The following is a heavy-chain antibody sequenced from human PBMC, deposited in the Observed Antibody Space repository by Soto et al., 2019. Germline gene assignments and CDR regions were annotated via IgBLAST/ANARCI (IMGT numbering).Heavy chain of an antibody. CDR3: AKGNFAYYYYYMDV. J-gene: IGHJ6*03. Sequence: EVQLVESGGGLVHPGRSLRLSCAASGFTFDDYAMHWVRQAPGKGLEWVSSISWNSGDIGYADSVKGRFTISRDNAKNSLYLQMHSLRAEDTSLYYCAKGNFAYYYYYMDVWGKGTTVTVSS. CDR2: ISWNSGDI. V-gene: IGHV3-9*01. CDR1: GFTFDDYA.